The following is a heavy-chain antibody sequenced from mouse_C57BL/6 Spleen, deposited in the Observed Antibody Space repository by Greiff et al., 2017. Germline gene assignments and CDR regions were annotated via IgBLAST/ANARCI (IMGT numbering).Heavy chain of an antibody. V-gene: IGHV1-15*01. D-gene: IGHD2-3*01. CDR1: GYTFTDYE. J-gene: IGHJ2*01. Sequence: QVQLQQSGAELVRPGASVTLSCKASGYTFTDYEMHWVKQTPVHGLEWIGAIDPETGGTAYNQKFKGKAILTADKSSSTAYMELRSLTSEDSAVYYCTRKHDGEVYFDYWGQGTTLTVSS. CDR3: TRKHDGEVYFDY. CDR2: IDPETGGT.